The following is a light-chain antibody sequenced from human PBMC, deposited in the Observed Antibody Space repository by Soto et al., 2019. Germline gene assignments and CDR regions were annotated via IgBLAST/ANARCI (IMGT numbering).Light chain of an antibody. CDR1: QSVDRY. CDR3: QQRGKWPST. CDR2: DAY. Sequence: EVVLTQSPDTLSLSPGETATLSCRASQSVDRYVAWYQQKLGQAPRHLIYDAYTLATGVGARFTGSGSATDVRLPITSLEPEDCGVYYCQQRGKWPSTFGPGTKVEMK. V-gene: IGKV3-11*01. J-gene: IGKJ2*02.